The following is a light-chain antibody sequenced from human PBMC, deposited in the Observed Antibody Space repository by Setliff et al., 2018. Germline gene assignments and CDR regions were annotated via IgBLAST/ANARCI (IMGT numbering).Light chain of an antibody. CDR3: QSYDSNLSAPYV. CDR1: ISDIGAGYD. CDR2: GNI. Sequence: QSVLTQPPSVSGAPGQRVTISCIGSISDIGAGYDVHWYRHLPGTAPQLLIYGNINRPSGVPDRFSGSKSGTSASLAITGLQAEDEADYYCQSYDSNLSAPYVFGTGTKGTV. J-gene: IGLJ1*01. V-gene: IGLV1-40*01.